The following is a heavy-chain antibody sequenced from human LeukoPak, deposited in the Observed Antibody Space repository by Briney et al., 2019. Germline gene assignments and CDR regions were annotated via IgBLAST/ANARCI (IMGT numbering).Heavy chain of an antibody. D-gene: IGHD3-10*01. CDR3: ARDIGFGEFNWFDP. CDR1: GLTFSSYE. J-gene: IGHJ5*02. Sequence: PGRSLRLSCAASGLTFSSYEMNWVRQAPGKGLEWVSYISSSGSTIYYADSVKGRFTISRDNAKNSLYLQMNSLRAEDTAVYYCARDIGFGEFNWFDPWGQGTLVTVSS. CDR2: ISSSGSTI. V-gene: IGHV3-48*03.